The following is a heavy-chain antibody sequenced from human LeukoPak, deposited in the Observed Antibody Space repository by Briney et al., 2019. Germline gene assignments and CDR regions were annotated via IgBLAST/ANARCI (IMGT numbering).Heavy chain of an antibody. J-gene: IGHJ5*02. Sequence: ASVKVSCKVSGYTFTYYYMHWVQQAPGKGLEWMGLVDPEDGETIYAEKFQGRVTITADTSTDTAYMELSSPRSEDTAVYYCATEGCSGGSCYPTGWFDPWGQGTLVTVSS. D-gene: IGHD2-15*01. CDR1: GYTFTYYY. CDR3: ATEGCSGGSCYPTGWFDP. V-gene: IGHV1-69-2*01. CDR2: VDPEDGET.